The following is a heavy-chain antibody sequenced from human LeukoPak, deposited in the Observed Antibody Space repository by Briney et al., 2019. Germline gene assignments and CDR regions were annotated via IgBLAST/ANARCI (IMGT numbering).Heavy chain of an antibody. J-gene: IGHJ4*02. Sequence: GGSLRLSCAASGFSFSSYSMNWVRQAPGKGLEWVSFITSDSKNEDYADAVKGRFTVSRDNVKNSLYLQMNSLRGEDTAVYYCAREGFCSSTGCHVMYWGQGTPVTVSS. V-gene: IGHV3-21*01. CDR2: ITSDSKNE. CDR3: AREGFCSSTGCHVMY. CDR1: GFSFSSYS. D-gene: IGHD2-2*01.